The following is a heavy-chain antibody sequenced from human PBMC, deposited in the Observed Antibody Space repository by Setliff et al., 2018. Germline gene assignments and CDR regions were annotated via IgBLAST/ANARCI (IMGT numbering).Heavy chain of an antibody. D-gene: IGHD5-12*01. CDR2: INPSGGST. CDR1: GYTFTSYY. CDR3: AAYLGSDPMSNWFDL. Sequence: ASVKVSCKASGYTFTSYYMHWVRQAPGQGLEWMGIINPSGGSTSYAQKFQGRVTMTRDTSTSTVYMELSSLRSEDTAVYYCAAYLGSDPMSNWFDLWGQGTLVTVSS. V-gene: IGHV1-46*01. J-gene: IGHJ5*02.